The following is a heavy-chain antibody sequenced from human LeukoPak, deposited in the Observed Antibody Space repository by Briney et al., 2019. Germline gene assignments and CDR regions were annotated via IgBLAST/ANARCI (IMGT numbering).Heavy chain of an antibody. CDR1: SYTFTSYG. V-gene: IGHV7-4-1*02. J-gene: IGHJ3*02. CDR3: ARSWAFDI. CDR2: INTNTGNP. Sequence: GASVKFSCKASSYTFTSYGISWVRQAPGQGLEWMGWINTNTGNPTYAQGFTGRFVFSLDTSVSTAYLQISSLKAEDTAVYYCARSWAFDIWGQGTMVTVSS.